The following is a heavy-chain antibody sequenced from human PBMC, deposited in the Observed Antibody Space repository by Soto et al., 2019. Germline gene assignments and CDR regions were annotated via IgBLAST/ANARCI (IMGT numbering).Heavy chain of an antibody. CDR2: IYPGDSDT. CDR3: ARQEEGEPTDYYYYGMDV. D-gene: IGHD3-16*01. V-gene: IGHV5-51*01. J-gene: IGHJ6*04. Sequence: GESLKISCKGSGYSFTSYWIGWVRQMPGKGLEWMGIIYPGDSDTRYSPSFQGQVTISADKSISTAYLQWSSLKASDTAMYYWARQEEGEPTDYYYYGMDVWGKGTRVTVPS. CDR1: GYSFTSYW.